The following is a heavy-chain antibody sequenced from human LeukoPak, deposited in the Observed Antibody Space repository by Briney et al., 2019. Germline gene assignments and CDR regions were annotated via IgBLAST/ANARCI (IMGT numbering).Heavy chain of an antibody. CDR1: GFTFSSYA. CDR2: ISGSGGST. D-gene: IGHD3-22*01. J-gene: IGHJ4*02. V-gene: IGHV3-23*01. CDR3: AKDRWAQSTGSGYYR. Sequence: GGSLRLSCAASGFTFSSYAMSWVRQAPGKGLEWVLAISGSGGSTCYADSVKSRFTISRDNSKNTLYLQMNSLRAEDTAVYYCAKDRWAQSTGSGYYRWGQGALVTVSS.